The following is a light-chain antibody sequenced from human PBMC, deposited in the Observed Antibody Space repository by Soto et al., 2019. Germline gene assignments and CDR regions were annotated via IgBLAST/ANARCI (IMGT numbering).Light chain of an antibody. V-gene: IGLV2-14*01. J-gene: IGLJ1*01. CDR3: SSYAGSSALYV. CDR1: NSDVGGYNY. CDR2: DVS. Sequence: QSALTQPASVSGSPGQSITISCTGTNSDVGGYNYVSWYQQRPGKAPKLMIYDVSNRPSGVSNRCSGSKSGNTASLTISGLQAEYEADYYCSSYAGSSALYVFGTGTKLTVL.